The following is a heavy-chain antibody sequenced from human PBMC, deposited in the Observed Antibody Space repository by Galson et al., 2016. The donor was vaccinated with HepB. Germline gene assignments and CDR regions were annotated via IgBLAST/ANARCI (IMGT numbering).Heavy chain of an antibody. D-gene: IGHD3-9*01. CDR3: ANDWYGYMAY. Sequence: SLRLSCAASGFTFSSYSMNWVRQAPGKGLEWVSSISRSSSYIYYADSVKGRFTISRDNAKKLLYWQMNSLRDEDTAVYYCANDWYGYMAYWGQGTLVTVSS. CDR1: GFTFSSYS. J-gene: IGHJ4*02. CDR2: ISRSSSYI. V-gene: IGHV3-21*01.